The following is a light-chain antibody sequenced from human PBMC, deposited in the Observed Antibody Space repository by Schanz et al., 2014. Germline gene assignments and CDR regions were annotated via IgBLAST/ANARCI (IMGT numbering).Light chain of an antibody. V-gene: IGKV1-39*01. CDR2: AAS. CDR1: QTIDTF. Sequence: DIQLTQSPSSLSASVGDSVTLTCRASQTIDTFLNWYQQKPGKAPRLLIYAASSLQSGVPSRFSGSGTGTDLTLTISSLQPEDFATYYCQQSYSVPYTFGQGTKLEIK. J-gene: IGKJ2*01. CDR3: QQSYSVPYT.